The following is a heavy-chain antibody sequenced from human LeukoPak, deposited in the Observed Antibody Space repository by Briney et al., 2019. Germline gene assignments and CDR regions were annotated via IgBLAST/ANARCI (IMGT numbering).Heavy chain of an antibody. V-gene: IGHV1-69*06. J-gene: IGHJ3*02. CDR1: GGTFSSYA. Sequence: ASVKVSCKASGGTFSSYAISWVRQAPGQGLEWMGGIIPIFGTANYAQKFQGRVTITADKSTSTAYMELSSLRSEDTAVYYCAREIGSDYGDFHPEMDAFDIWGQGTMVTVSS. CDR2: IIPIFGTA. CDR3: AREIGSDYGDFHPEMDAFDI. D-gene: IGHD4-17*01.